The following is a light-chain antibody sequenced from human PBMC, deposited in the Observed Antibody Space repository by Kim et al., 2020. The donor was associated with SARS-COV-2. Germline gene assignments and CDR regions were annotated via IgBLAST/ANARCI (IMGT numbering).Light chain of an antibody. CDR2: QDA. CDR3: QAWERSTAI. Sequence: SYELTQPPSVSVSPGQTASISCSGDKLGNKYAYWYQQKPGQSPVLVIYQDAKRPSGITERFSGSNSGNTATLTISGTQAMDEADYYCQAWERSTAIFGGG. J-gene: IGLJ2*01. V-gene: IGLV3-1*01. CDR1: KLGNKY.